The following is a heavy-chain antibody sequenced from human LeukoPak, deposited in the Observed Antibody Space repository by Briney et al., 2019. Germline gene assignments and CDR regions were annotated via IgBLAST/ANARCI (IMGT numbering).Heavy chain of an antibody. V-gene: IGHV3-33*03. CDR3: VKESTSSGYYYAPDY. J-gene: IGHJ4*02. Sequence: GGSLRLSCAASGFTFSGYGMHWVRQAPGKGLEWVAVIWYDGSNKYYEDSVKGRFTISRDNSKNTLYLQMNSLRAEDTAVYYCVKESTSSGYYYAPDYWGQGTLVTVS. CDR1: GFTFSGYG. CDR2: IWYDGSNK. D-gene: IGHD3-22*01.